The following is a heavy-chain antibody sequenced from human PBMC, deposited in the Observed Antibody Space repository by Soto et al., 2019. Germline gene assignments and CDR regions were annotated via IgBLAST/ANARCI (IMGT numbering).Heavy chain of an antibody. CDR3: AKDRYYDILTEDYNDYYHYGMDV. D-gene: IGHD3-9*01. CDR1: GFSFSSYA. V-gene: IGHV3-23*01. Sequence: EGXLLXSXGGLVQPGGSLXXXCAASGFSFSSYAMSWVRQAPGKGLXXXXTITGGGGGTYYADSVKGRFXIXXXXXXXXXXXXXXXXXXXXTAVYYCAKDRYYDILTEDYNDYYHYGMDVWGQGTTVTVSS. J-gene: IGHJ6*02. CDR2: ITGGGGGT.